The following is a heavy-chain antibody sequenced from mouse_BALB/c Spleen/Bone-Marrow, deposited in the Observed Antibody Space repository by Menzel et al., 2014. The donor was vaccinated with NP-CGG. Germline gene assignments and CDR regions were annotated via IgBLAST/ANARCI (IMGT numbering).Heavy chain of an antibody. D-gene: IGHD2-1*01. CDR2: INPSTGYT. J-gene: IGHJ4*01. CDR1: GYTFTSYW. Sequence: QVQLQQSGAELAKPGASVKMSCKASGYTFTSYWMYWIKQWPGQGLEWIGYINPSTGYTEYNQKFKDKATLTADKSSNTAYMQLSSLTSEDSAVYYCARKGYGNYHYYAMDYWGQGTSVTVSS. CDR3: ARKGYGNYHYYAMDY. V-gene: IGHV1-7*01.